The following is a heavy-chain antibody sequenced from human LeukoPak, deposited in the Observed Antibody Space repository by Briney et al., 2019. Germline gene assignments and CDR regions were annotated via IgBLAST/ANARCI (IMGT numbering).Heavy chain of an antibody. D-gene: IGHD3-10*01. CDR1: GYIFTRYA. J-gene: IGHJ5*02. CDR3: ARGEVITMVRGVIGSNWFDL. V-gene: IGHV1-3*01. CDR2: INAGKGNT. Sequence: ASVKVSCKASGYIFTRYAMYWVRQAPGQRLEWMGWINAGKGNTKYSQKFQGRITITRDTSASTAYRELSSLRSEDTAAYYCARGEVITMVRGVIGSNWFDLWGQGTLVTVSS.